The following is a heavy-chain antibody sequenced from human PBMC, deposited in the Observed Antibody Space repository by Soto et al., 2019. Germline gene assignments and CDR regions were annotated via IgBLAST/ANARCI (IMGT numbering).Heavy chain of an antibody. J-gene: IGHJ6*02. Sequence: GGSLGLSCAASEFTFSDYWMHWVRQAPGKGLVWVSRIKSDGYSTTYADSVKGRFTISRDNAKNTLFLQMNSLRVEDTAVYYCARGAYDFWSGYHPYYYYGMDVWGQGTTVTVSS. CDR3: ARGAYDFWSGYHPYYYYGMDV. CDR1: EFTFSDYW. D-gene: IGHD3-3*01. CDR2: IKSDGYST. V-gene: IGHV3-74*01.